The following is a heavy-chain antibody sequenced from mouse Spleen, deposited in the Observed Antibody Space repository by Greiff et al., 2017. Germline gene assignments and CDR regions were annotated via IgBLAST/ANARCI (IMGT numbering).Heavy chain of an antibody. Sequence: EVQLLESGGGLVQPGGSLKLSCAASGFAFSRYWMSWVRQAPGKGLEWIGDINPDSSTINYTQSLKDKFIISRDNAKNTLYLQMSKVRSEDTALFYCARPGLRRPYYAMDYCGEGASVTVSS. J-gene: IGHJ4*01. D-gene: IGHD2-2*01. CDR1: GFAFSRYW. V-gene: IGHV4-1*02. CDR2: INPDSSTI. CDR3: ARPGLRRPYYAMDY.